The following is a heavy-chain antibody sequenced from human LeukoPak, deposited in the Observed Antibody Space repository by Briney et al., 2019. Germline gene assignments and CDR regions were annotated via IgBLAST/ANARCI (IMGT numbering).Heavy chain of an antibody. J-gene: IGHJ3*02. CDR2: IDPSDSYT. D-gene: IGHD3-10*01. Sequence: GESLKISCKGSRYSFTTYWITWVRQMPGKGLEWMGRIDPSDSYTNYSPSFQGHVTISPDKSISTAYQQWSSLKASDTAMYYCARHTGSGSYYGLDAFDIWGQGTMVTVSS. V-gene: IGHV5-10-1*01. CDR1: RYSFTTYW. CDR3: ARHTGSGSYYGLDAFDI.